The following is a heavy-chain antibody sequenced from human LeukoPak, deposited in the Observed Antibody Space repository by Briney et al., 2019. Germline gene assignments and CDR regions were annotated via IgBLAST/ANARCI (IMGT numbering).Heavy chain of an antibody. Sequence: GGSLRLSXAASGFTFSTYAMSWVRQAPGKGLEWVSHFGGSGGSIYYADSVKGRFTISRDNSKNMLYLQMNSLRAEDTAVYYCAKSDCGGDCHLLDYWGQGTLVTVSS. V-gene: IGHV3-23*01. J-gene: IGHJ4*02. D-gene: IGHD2-21*02. CDR1: GFTFSTYA. CDR3: AKSDCGGDCHLLDY. CDR2: FGGSGGSI.